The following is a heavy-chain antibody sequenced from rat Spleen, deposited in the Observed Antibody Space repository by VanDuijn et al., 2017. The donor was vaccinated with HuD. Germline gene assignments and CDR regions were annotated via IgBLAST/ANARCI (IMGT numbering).Heavy chain of an antibody. CDR3: ARRHYGYTDYFDY. CDR1: GFTFSDYY. D-gene: IGHD1-9*01. J-gene: IGHJ2*01. Sequence: EVQLVESGGGLVQPGRSLKLSCAASGFTFSDYYMAWDRQAPTKGLEWVASISYDGNNTYYRDSVKGRFTISRDNAKSTLSLQMDSLRSEDTATYYCARRHYGYTDYFDYWGQGVMVTVSS. V-gene: IGHV5-7*01. CDR2: ISYDGNNT.